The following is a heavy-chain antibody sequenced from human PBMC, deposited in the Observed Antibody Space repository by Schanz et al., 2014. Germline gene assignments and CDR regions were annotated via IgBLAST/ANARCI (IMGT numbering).Heavy chain of an antibody. CDR2: INPYVGST. CDR1: GYTFTSFF. V-gene: IGHV1-18*01. J-gene: IGHJ4*02. CDR3: ARDRRLQRQSGWDY. Sequence: VQLEQSGAEVKKPGASLRVSCTTSGYTFTSFFITWLRQAPGQRFQWMGWINPYVGSTNIADDFQGRVTMTTDASSATAYMELRSLRSDDTAVYYCARDRRLQRQSGWDYWGQGTLVTVSS. D-gene: IGHD3-10*01.